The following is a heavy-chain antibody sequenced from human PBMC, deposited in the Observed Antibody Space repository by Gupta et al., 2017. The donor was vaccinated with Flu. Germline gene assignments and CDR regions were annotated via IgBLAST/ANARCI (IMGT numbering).Heavy chain of an antibody. CDR2: IYYSGST. V-gene: IGHV4-39*01. CDR3: ARRSCSSTSCYPGGYYFDY. Sequence: GWIRQPPGKGLEWIGSIYYSGSTYYNPSLKSRVTISVDTSKNQFSLKLSSVTAADTAVYYCARRSCSSTSCYPGGYYFDYWGQGTLVTVSS. D-gene: IGHD2-2*01. J-gene: IGHJ4*02.